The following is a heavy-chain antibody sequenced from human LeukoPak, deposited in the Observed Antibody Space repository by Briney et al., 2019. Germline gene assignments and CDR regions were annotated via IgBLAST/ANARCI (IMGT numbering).Heavy chain of an antibody. CDR1: GFTFSSYA. V-gene: IGHV3-64*01. CDR2: INNNGGST. J-gene: IGHJ6*03. CDR3: AKGYSSGWYYPMDV. Sequence: GGSLRLSCAASGFTFSSYALHWVRQAPGKGLQYVSTINNNGGSTFYANSVKGRFTISRDNSKNTLYLQMGSLRAEDMAVYYCAKGYSSGWYYPMDVWGQGTTVTVSS. D-gene: IGHD6-19*01.